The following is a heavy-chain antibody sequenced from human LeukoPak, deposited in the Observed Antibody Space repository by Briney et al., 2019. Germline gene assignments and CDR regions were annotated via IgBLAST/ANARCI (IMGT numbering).Heavy chain of an antibody. D-gene: IGHD3-9*01. J-gene: IGHJ4*02. CDR3: ARKRDFVGGPFYY. CDR2: ISAYNGNT. V-gene: IGHV1-18*01. CDR1: DYTFTSYG. Sequence: ASVKVSCKASDYTFTSYGISWVRQAPGQGLEWMGWISAYNGNTNYAQKLQGRVTMTTDTSTSTAYMEMRSLRADDTAVYYCARKRDFVGGPFYYWGQGTLVSASS.